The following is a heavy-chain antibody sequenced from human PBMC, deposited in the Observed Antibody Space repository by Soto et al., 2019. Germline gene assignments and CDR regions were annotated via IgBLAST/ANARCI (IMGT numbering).Heavy chain of an antibody. CDR1: GFTFSGSA. CDR3: TKDGLIFGVVTMNYYYYGMDV. Sequence: EVQLVESGGGLVQPGGSLKLSCAASGFTFSGSAMHWVRQASGKGLEWVGRIRSKTNSYATAYAASVKGRFTISRDDSKDTAYLQMNSLKTEDTAVYYCTKDGLIFGVVTMNYYYYGMDVWGQGTTVTVSS. V-gene: IGHV3-73*02. J-gene: IGHJ6*02. D-gene: IGHD3-3*01. CDR2: IRSKTNSYAT.